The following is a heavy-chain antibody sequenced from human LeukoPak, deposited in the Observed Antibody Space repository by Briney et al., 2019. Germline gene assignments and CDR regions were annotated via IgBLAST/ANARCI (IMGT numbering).Heavy chain of an antibody. Sequence: SETLSLTCTVSGGSISSYYWGWIRQPPGKGLEWIGYIYYSGSTNYNPSLKSRVTISVDTSKNQFSLKLSSVTAADTAVYYCARLEVGAMGFDYWGQGTLVTVSS. J-gene: IGHJ4*02. CDR1: GGSISSYY. V-gene: IGHV4-59*08. D-gene: IGHD1-26*01. CDR2: IYYSGST. CDR3: ARLEVGAMGFDY.